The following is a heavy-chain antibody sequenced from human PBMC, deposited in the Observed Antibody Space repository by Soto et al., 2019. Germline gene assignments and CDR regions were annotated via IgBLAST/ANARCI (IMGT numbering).Heavy chain of an antibody. CDR2: ISGSGGST. J-gene: IGHJ4*02. D-gene: IGHD3-3*01. Sequence: GGSLRLSCAASGFTFSSYAMSWVRQAPGKGLEWVSVISGSGGSTDYADSVKGRFTISRDNSKNTLFLQMNSLRAEDTAVYYCAKDKYYDFYFDYWGQGTLVTVSS. CDR1: GFTFSSYA. V-gene: IGHV3-23*01. CDR3: AKDKYYDFYFDY.